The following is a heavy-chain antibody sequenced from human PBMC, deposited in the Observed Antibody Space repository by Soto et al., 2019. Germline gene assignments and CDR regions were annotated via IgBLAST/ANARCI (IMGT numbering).Heavy chain of an antibody. V-gene: IGHV1-46*03. CDR1: GYTFTSYY. CDR2: INPSGGST. Sequence: QVQLVQSGAEVKKPGASVTVSCKASGYTFTSYYIHWVRRAPGQGLEWMGIINPSGGSTSYAQKFQGRVTMTRDTSTSTVYMEVSGLRSEDTAVYFCARDQEPSTLYYDYYYMDVWGKGTTVTVSS. J-gene: IGHJ6*03. CDR3: ARDQEPSTLYYDYYYMDV.